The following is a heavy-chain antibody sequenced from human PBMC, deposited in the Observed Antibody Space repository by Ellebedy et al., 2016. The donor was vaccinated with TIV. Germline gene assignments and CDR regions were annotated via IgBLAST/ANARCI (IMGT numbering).Heavy chain of an antibody. Sequence: GESLKISXAVSGFTFSGSAMHWVRQASGKGLEWVGRIRSKANSYATAYAASVKGRFTISRDDSKNTAYLQMNSLKTEDTAVYYCTRHGGGSYSLPFDYWGQGTLVTVSS. D-gene: IGHD1-26*01. CDR2: IRSKANSYAT. J-gene: IGHJ4*02. CDR3: TRHGGGSYSLPFDY. V-gene: IGHV3-73*01. CDR1: GFTFSGSA.